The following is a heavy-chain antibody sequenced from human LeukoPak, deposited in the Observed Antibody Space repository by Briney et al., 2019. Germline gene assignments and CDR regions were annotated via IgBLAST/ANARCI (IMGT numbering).Heavy chain of an antibody. CDR1: GFTFSSYS. D-gene: IGHD3-3*01. Sequence: GGSLRLSCAASGFTFSSYSMNWVRQAPGKGLEWVSSISSSSSYIYYADSVKGRFTISRDNAKNSLYLQMNSLRAEDTAVYYCARSRYDFWSGYPNGFFDYWGQGTLVTVSS. CDR3: ARSRYDFWSGYPNGFFDY. J-gene: IGHJ4*02. CDR2: ISSSSSYI. V-gene: IGHV3-21*01.